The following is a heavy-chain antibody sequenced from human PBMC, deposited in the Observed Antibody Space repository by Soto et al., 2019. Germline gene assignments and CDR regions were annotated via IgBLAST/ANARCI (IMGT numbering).Heavy chain of an antibody. CDR3: ASDGGGGSKTLLDV. Sequence: TLSLTCTVSGGSISRGGYYWSWIRQHPGKGLEWIGYIYYSGSTYYNPSLKSRVTISVDTAKNQFSLKLSSVTPADTAVYDWASDGGGGSKTLLDVWGKGTTVP. D-gene: IGHD3-16*01. CDR1: GGSISRGGYY. CDR2: IYYSGST. V-gene: IGHV4-31*03. J-gene: IGHJ6*03.